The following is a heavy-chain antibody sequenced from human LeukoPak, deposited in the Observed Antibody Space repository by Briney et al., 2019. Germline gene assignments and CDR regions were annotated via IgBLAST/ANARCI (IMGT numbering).Heavy chain of an antibody. Sequence: GGSLRLSCAASGLTFSSSAMSWVRQAPGKGLEWVSVMYTGGSTYYADSVKGRFTISRDNSKNTLYLQMNSLRAEDTALYYCARAPFYYDSSGYPYFDGWGQGTLVTVSS. D-gene: IGHD3-22*01. CDR2: MYTGGST. CDR3: ARAPFYYDSSGYPYFDG. J-gene: IGHJ4*02. CDR1: GLTFSSSA. V-gene: IGHV3-53*01.